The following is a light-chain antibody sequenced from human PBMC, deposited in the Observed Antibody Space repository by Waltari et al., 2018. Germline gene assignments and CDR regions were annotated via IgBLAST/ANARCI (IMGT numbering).Light chain of an antibody. J-gene: IGKJ4*01. CDR2: AAS. V-gene: IGKV1-9*01. CDR3: QHLHGYPIT. Sequence: IQLTQSPSSLSASVRDRVTITCRASQGVTTYLAWYQQKPGKAPNLLISAASHLQSGVPSRFSGSGSGTDFTLTISSLQPEDFATYYCQHLHGYPITFGGGTKVEIK. CDR1: QGVTTY.